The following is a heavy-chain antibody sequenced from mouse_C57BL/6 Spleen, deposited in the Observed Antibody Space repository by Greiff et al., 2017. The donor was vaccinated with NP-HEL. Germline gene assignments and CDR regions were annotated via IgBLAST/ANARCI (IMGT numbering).Heavy chain of an antibody. CDR3: ARGDYGSSFHYAMDY. Sequence: EVKLMESGGGLVKPGGSLKLSCAASGFTFSDYGMHWVRQAPEKGLEWVAYISSGSSTIYYADTVKGRFTISRDNAKNTLFLQMTSLRSEDTAMYYCARGDYGSSFHYAMDYWGQGTSVTVSS. CDR2: ISSGSSTI. J-gene: IGHJ4*01. D-gene: IGHD1-1*01. CDR1: GFTFSDYG. V-gene: IGHV5-17*01.